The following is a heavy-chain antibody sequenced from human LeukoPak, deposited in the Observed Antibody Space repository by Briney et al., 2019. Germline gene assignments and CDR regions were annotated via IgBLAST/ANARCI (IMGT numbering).Heavy chain of an antibody. CDR1: GGTLSNYA. D-gene: IGHD4-17*01. J-gene: IGHJ4*02. V-gene: IGHV1-69*05. CDR2: IIPMFGTT. Sequence: ASVKVSCKASGGTLSNYALSWVRQAPGQGLEWMGGIIPMFGTTKYAQEFQGRVTITTDESTRTAYMELSSLRSEDTAVFYCATTSMYGDYVAFAFAHWGQGTLVTVSS. CDR3: ATTSMYGDYVAFAFAH.